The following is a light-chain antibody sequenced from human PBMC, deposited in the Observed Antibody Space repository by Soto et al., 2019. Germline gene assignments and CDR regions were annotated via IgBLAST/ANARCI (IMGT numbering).Light chain of an antibody. CDR1: SSNVGAGYD. V-gene: IGLV1-40*02. CDR3: QSFDISLRGFV. CDR2: GYK. J-gene: IGLJ1*01. Sequence: QSVLTQPPSVSGAPGQRITISCTGTSSNVGAGYDVHWYQHLPGRAPRLLVYGYKNRASGIPDRFSVSRSGTSDSLAITGLQAEDEAEYFCQSFDISLRGFVFGGGTKLTVL.